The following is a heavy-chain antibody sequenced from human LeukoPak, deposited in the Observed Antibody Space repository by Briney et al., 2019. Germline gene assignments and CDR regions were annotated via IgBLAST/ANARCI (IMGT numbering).Heavy chain of an antibody. Sequence: SQTLSLTCTVSGGSISSGSYYWSWIRQPAGKGLEWIGRIYTSGSTNYNPSLKSRVTISVDTSKNQFSLKLSSVTAADTAVYYCARHGSSSGWYFGWLDPWGQGTLVTVSS. D-gene: IGHD6-19*01. V-gene: IGHV4-61*02. CDR1: GGSISSGSYY. CDR2: IYTSGST. CDR3: ARHGSSSGWYFGWLDP. J-gene: IGHJ5*02.